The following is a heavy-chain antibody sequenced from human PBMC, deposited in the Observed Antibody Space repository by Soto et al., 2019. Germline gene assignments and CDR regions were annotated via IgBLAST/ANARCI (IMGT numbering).Heavy chain of an antibody. CDR3: XXXXXXXKTVVVAAPASYYYYYMDV. Sequence: EVQLVESGGGLVQPGGSLRLSCAASGFTFSSYSMNWVRQAPGKGLEWVSYISSSSSTIYYADSVKGRFTISRDNAKXXXXXXXXXXXXXXXXXXXXXXXXXXXKTVVVAAPASYYYYYMDVWGKGTTVTVSS. V-gene: IGHV3-48*01. D-gene: IGHD2-15*01. CDR1: GFTFSSYS. J-gene: IGHJ6*03. CDR2: ISSSSSTI.